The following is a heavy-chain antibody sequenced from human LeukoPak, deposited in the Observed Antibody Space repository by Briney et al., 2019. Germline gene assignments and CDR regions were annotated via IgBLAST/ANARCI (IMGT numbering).Heavy chain of an antibody. V-gene: IGHV1-46*01. J-gene: IGHJ5*02. CDR3: ARDLLSSSSWSDWFDP. Sequence: ASVKVSRKASGYTFTSYYMHWVRQAPGQGLEWMGIINPSGGSTSYAQKFQGRVTMTRDTSTSTVYMKLSSLRSEDTAVYYCARDLLSSSSWSDWFDPWGQGTLVTVSS. CDR2: INPSGGST. CDR1: GYTFTSYY. D-gene: IGHD6-13*01.